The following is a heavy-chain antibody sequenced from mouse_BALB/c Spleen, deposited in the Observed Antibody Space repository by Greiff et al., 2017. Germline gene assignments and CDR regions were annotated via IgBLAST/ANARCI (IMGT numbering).Heavy chain of an antibody. D-gene: IGHD2-5*01. Sequence: EVHLVESGGGLVQPGGSRKLSCAASGFTFSSFGMHWVRQAPEKGLEWVAYISSGSSTIYYADTVKGRFTISRDNPKNTLFLQMTSLRSEDTAMYYCARRGNYYSNYYFDYWGQGTTLTVSS. CDR2: ISSGSSTI. V-gene: IGHV5-17*02. CDR3: ARRGNYYSNYYFDY. CDR1: GFTFSSFG. J-gene: IGHJ2*01.